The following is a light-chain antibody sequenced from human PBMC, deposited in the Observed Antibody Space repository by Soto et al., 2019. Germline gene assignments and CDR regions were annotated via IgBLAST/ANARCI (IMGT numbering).Light chain of an antibody. V-gene: IGKV1-5*03. Sequence: DIQMTQSPSTLSATEGDRVTITCRASQSISSWLAWYQQQPGKAPKLLIYQASSLETGVPSRFSGSGSGTKFTLTISSLQPDDYATYFCQQYNSFTWSFDQGPKMEIK. J-gene: IGKJ1*01. CDR1: QSISSW. CDR2: QAS. CDR3: QQYNSFTWS.